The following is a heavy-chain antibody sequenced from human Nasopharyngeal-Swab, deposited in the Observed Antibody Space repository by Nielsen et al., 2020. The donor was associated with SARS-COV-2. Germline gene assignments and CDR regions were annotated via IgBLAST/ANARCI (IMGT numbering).Heavy chain of an antibody. V-gene: IGHV1-58*01. CDR3: AADRRYDFWSGYPAFDY. D-gene: IGHD3-3*01. J-gene: IGHJ4*02. CDR1: GFTFTSSA. CDR2: IVVGSGNT. Sequence: SVKVSCKASGFTFTSSAVQWVRQARGQRIEWIGWIVVGSGNTNYAQKFQEGVTITRDMSTSTAYMELSSLRSEDTAVYYCAADRRYDFWSGYPAFDYWGQGTLVTVSS.